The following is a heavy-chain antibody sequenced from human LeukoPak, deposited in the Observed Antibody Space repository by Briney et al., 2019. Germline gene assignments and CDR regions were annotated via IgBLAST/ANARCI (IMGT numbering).Heavy chain of an antibody. Sequence: GGSLRLSCAVSGFTFSSYWITWVRQAPGKGLQYVSAISPTGDSTYYADSVKGRFSISRDNSKNTLYLQVSSLRPEDTAVYYCVPKGTEGYWGQGTLVTVSS. J-gene: IGHJ4*02. CDR1: GFTFSSYW. CDR2: ISPTGDST. CDR3: VPKGTEGY. V-gene: IGHV3-64D*06.